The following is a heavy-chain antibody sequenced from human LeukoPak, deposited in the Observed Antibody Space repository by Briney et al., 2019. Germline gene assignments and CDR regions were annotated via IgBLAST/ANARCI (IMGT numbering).Heavy chain of an antibody. CDR3: AKVKDDGYLKNYLDY. D-gene: IGHD3-16*02. CDR1: GFTFSTYE. Sequence: GGSLRLSCAASGFTFSTYEMNWVRQAPGKGLEWVSYISGSGSPIYYADSVKGRFTISRDNAKNSLYLQMNSLRAEDTAMYYCAKVKDDGYLKNYLDYWGQGTLVTVSS. V-gene: IGHV3-48*03. J-gene: IGHJ4*02. CDR2: ISGSGSPI.